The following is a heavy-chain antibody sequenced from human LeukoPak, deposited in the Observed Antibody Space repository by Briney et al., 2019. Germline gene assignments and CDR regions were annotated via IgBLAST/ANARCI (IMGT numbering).Heavy chain of an antibody. CDR2: ISAYNGNT. Sequence: ASVKVSCKASGYTFTSYGISWVRQAPGQGLEWMGWISAYNGNTNYAQKLQGRVTMTTDTSTSTAYMELRSLRSDDTAVYYCARDVHGDYGSGWFDPWGQGTLVSVSS. V-gene: IGHV1-18*01. J-gene: IGHJ5*02. CDR1: GYTFTSYG. D-gene: IGHD4-17*01. CDR3: ARDVHGDYGSGWFDP.